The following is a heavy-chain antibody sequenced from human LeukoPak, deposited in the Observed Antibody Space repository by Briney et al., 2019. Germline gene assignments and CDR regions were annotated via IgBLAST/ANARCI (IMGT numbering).Heavy chain of an antibody. J-gene: IGHJ4*02. CDR1: GFTFANSW. CDR2: IKQDGSTK. D-gene: IGHD1-26*01. CDR3: TRDTIGSLDY. Sequence: PGGSLRLSCAASGFTFANSWMAWVRQAPGKGLEWVANIKQDGSTKHYADSLKGRSTISRDNPKNSLFLQMNNLRADDTAIYYCTRDTIGSLDYWGQGILVTVAS. V-gene: IGHV3-7*01.